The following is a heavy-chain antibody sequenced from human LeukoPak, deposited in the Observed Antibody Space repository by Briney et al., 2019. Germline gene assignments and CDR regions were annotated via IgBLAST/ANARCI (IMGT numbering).Heavy chain of an antibody. CDR2: IYSGGTT. CDR1: GFTVSSNY. CDR3: ARGSDSSGYYYFDY. V-gene: IGHV3-66*01. J-gene: IGHJ4*02. D-gene: IGHD3-22*01. Sequence: GGSLRPSCAASGFTVSSNYMNWVRQAPEKGLEWVSIIYSGGTTYYADSVKGRFTISRDNSKNTLYLQMNSLRAEDTAVYYCARGSDSSGYYYFDYWGQGTLVTVSS.